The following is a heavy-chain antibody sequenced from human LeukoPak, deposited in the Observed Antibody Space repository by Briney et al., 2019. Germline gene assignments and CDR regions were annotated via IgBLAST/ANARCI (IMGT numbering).Heavy chain of an antibody. CDR1: GFTFSSSA. CDR2: IRSKANSYAT. CDR3: TTGQRITMVRGVTSYYYYGMDV. J-gene: IGHJ6*02. V-gene: IGHV3-73*01. Sequence: GGSLRLSCAASGFTFSSSAMHWVRQASGKGLEWVGRIRSKANSYATAYAASVKGRFTISRDDSKNTAYLQMNSLKTEDTAVYYCTTGQRITMVRGVTSYYYYGMDVWGQGTTVTVSS. D-gene: IGHD3-10*01.